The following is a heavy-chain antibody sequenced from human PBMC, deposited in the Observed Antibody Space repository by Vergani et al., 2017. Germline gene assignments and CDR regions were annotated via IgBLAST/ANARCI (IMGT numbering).Heavy chain of an antibody. CDR2: IWYDGSNK. D-gene: IGHD3-22*01. V-gene: IGHV3-33*01. J-gene: IGHJ6*04. CDR1: GFTFSSYG. CDR3: ARKHISKYYDSSGYYYMGYYYGMDA. Sequence: QVQLVESGGGVVQPLRSLRLSCAASGFTFSSYGMHCVRQAPGKGLEWVAVIWYDGSNKYYADSVKGRFTISRDNSKNSLYLQMNSLRAEDTSGYYCARKHISKYYDSSGYYYMGYYYGMDAWGEGTTVTVSS.